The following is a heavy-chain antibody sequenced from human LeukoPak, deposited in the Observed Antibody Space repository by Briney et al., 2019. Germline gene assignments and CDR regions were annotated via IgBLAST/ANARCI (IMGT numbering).Heavy chain of an antibody. CDR2: ISSSSSYI. Sequence: GGSLRLSCAASGFTFSSYSMNWVRQAPGKGLEWVSSISSSSSYIYYADSVKGRSTISRDNAKNSLYLQMNSLRAEDTAVYYCARDARLAVAEYPYWGQGTLVTVSS. J-gene: IGHJ4*02. V-gene: IGHV3-21*01. D-gene: IGHD6-19*01. CDR3: ARDARLAVAEYPY. CDR1: GFTFSSYS.